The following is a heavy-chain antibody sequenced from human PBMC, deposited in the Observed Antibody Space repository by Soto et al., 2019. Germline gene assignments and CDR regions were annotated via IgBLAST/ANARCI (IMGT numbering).Heavy chain of an antibody. D-gene: IGHD6-19*01. Sequence: SETLSLTCSVSGGSISGSYWSWIRQSPGKGLEWLGYVYYTGSTNYSPSLRSRVSISADTSKNEFSLRLSSVTAADTAVYFCARSVAVPGAHIDYWGQGTQVTVSS. V-gene: IGHV4-59*01. CDR3: ARSVAVPGAHIDY. CDR1: GGSISGSY. J-gene: IGHJ4*02. CDR2: VYYTGST.